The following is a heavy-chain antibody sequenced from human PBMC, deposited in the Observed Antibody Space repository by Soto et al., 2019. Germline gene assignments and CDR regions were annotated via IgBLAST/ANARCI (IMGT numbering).Heavy chain of an antibody. CDR3: ARSSATKEGYYYMDV. CDR2: IYYSGST. V-gene: IGHV4-31*03. J-gene: IGHJ6*03. Sequence: TLSLTCTVSGGSISSGGYYWSWIRQHPGKGLEWIGYIYYSGSTYYNPSLKSRVTISVDTSKNQFSLKLSSVTAADTAVYYCARSSATKEGYYYMDVWGKGTTVTVSS. CDR1: GGSISSGGYY. D-gene: IGHD2-15*01.